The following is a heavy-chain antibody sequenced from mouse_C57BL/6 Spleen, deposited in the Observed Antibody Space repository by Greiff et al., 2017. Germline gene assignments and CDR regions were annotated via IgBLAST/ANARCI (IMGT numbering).Heavy chain of an antibody. V-gene: IGHV2-2*01. Sequence: VKEVEAGPGLGQPSQSLSITCTVSGFSLTSYGVHWVRQSPGKGLEWLGVIWSGGSTDYNAAFISRLSIRKDNSKSQVFIKMNSLQADDTAIYYCARNPFAYWGQGTLVTVSA. CDR2: IWSGGST. J-gene: IGHJ3*01. CDR1: GFSLTSYG. CDR3: ARNPFAY.